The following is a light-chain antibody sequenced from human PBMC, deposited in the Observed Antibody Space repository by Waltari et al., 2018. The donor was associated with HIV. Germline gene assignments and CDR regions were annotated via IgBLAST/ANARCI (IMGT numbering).Light chain of an antibody. Sequence: DIQMTQSPSSLSASVDDQVAITCRASQSVSMFLNWYQQRPGKAPNLLIYGATTLHTGVPSRFSGRRSGADFTLTISNLHPEDFAIYYCQQTYTTPLTFGPGTKLDV. V-gene: IGKV1-39*01. J-gene: IGKJ3*01. CDR1: QSVSMF. CDR2: GAT. CDR3: QQTYTTPLT.